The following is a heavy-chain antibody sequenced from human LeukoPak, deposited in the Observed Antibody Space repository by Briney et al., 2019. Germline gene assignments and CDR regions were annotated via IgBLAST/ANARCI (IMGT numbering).Heavy chain of an antibody. CDR1: GYTFTSYA. CDR2: INAGNGNT. D-gene: IGHD6-13*01. Sequence: GASVKVSCKASGYTFTSYAMHWVRQAPGQRLEWMGWINAGNGNTKYSQKFQGRVTITRDTSASTAYMELSSLRSEDTAVYYCARVSDSSSWYYYYYGMDVWGQGTTVTVSS. CDR3: ARVSDSSSWYYYYYGMDV. V-gene: IGHV1-3*01. J-gene: IGHJ6*02.